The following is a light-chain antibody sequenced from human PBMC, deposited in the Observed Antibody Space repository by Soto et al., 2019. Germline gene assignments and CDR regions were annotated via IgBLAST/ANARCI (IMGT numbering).Light chain of an antibody. CDR2: GAS. Sequence: EIVLTQSPGTLSLSPGERATLSCRASQSVSSSFLAWYQQKPGQAPRLLIYGASIRATGIPDRFSGSGSGTDFTLTISRVEPEDFAVYYCQQYGSSPWTFGQGMKVEIK. CDR1: QSVSSSF. V-gene: IGKV3-20*01. J-gene: IGKJ1*01. CDR3: QQYGSSPWT.